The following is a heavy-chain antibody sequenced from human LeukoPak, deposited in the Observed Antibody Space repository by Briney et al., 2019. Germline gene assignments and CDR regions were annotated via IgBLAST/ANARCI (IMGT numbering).Heavy chain of an antibody. Sequence: KRGESLKISCKGSGYSFTSYWIGWVRQMPGKGLEWMGIIYPGDSDTRYTPSFQGQVTISADKSISTAYLQWSSLKASDTAMYYCARLRHPSGSVAVAGDFDYWGQGTLVTVSS. V-gene: IGHV5-51*01. CDR2: IYPGDSDT. CDR3: ARLRHPSGSVAVAGDFDY. D-gene: IGHD6-19*01. J-gene: IGHJ4*02. CDR1: GYSFTSYW.